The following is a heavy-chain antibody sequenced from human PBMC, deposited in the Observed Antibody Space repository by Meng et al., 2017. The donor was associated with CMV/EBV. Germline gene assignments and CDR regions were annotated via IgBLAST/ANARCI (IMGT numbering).Heavy chain of an antibody. CDR3: ASSDSRGDY. CDR2: INSDGSST. J-gene: IGHJ4*02. D-gene: IGHD6-13*01. Sequence: GESLKISCAASGFTFSSYWMHWVRQAPGKGLGWVSRINSDGSSTSYADSVKGRFTISRDNAKNTLYLQMNSLRAEDTAVYYCASSDSRGDYWGQGTLVTVSS. CDR1: GFTFSSYW. V-gene: IGHV3-74*01.